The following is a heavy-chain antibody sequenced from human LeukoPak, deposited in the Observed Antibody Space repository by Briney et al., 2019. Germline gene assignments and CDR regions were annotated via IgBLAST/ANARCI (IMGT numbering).Heavy chain of an antibody. D-gene: IGHD2-15*01. CDR3: ERDISWPGPDS. V-gene: IGHV4-61*01. Sequence: SETLSLTCTVSGGSISSCSYYWLWIRQPPGKGLEWIGFIYYTGSTNYNPSLKSRVTISLDTSKNQLSLKLSSVTAADTAICYCERDISWPGPDSWGQGTLLTVSS. J-gene: IGHJ4*02. CDR2: IYYTGST. CDR1: GGSISSCSYY.